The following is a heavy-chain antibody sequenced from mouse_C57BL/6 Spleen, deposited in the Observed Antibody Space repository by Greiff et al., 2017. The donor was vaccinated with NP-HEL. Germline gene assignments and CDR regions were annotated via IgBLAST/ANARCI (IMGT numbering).Heavy chain of an antibody. CDR3: ARGFYGYEFAY. D-gene: IGHD2-2*01. Sequence: QVQLQQPGAELVMPGASVKLSCKASGYTFTSYWMHWVKQRPGQGLEWIGEIDPSDSYTNYNQKFKGKSTLTVDKSSSTAYMQLSSLTSEDSAVYYCARGFYGYEFAYWGQGTLVTVSA. CDR2: IDPSDSYT. V-gene: IGHV1-69*01. J-gene: IGHJ3*01. CDR1: GYTFTSYW.